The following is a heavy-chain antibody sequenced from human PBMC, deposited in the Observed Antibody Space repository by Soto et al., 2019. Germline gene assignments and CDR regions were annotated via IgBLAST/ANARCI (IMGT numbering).Heavy chain of an antibody. J-gene: IGHJ4*02. D-gene: IGHD1-20*01. V-gene: IGHV4-39*01. CDR2: IFCTAYN. CDR1: GGSISGSYYY. Sequence: SETLSLTCAVSGGSISGSYYYWGWLRQSPGKGPEWIGSIFCTAYNAYNPSLGIRVSVSVATSKNQFYLKVSGVAAADTAVYYCATTQRGYNWNYFDHWGQGALVTVSS. CDR3: ATTQRGYNWNYFDH.